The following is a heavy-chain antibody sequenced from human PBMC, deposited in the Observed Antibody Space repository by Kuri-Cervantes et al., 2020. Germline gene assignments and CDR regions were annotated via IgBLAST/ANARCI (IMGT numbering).Heavy chain of an antibody. CDR1: GNTFTSYG. J-gene: IGHJ4*02. V-gene: IGHV1-18*01. D-gene: IGHD4-17*01. Sequence: ASVKVSCKASGNTFTSYGISWVRQAPGQGLEWMGWISAYNGNTNYAQKLQGRVTMTTDTSTSTAYMELRSLRSDDTAVYYCAIFHDYGDYIDYWGQGTLVTVSS. CDR2: ISAYNGNT. CDR3: AIFHDYGDYIDY.